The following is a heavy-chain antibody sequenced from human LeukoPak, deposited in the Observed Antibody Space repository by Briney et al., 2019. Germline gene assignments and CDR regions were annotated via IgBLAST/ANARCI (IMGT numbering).Heavy chain of an antibody. V-gene: IGHV3-23*01. CDR1: GFTFSSYA. J-gene: IGHJ3*02. D-gene: IGHD6-19*01. CDR2: ISGSGGST. Sequence: GGSLRLSCAASGFTFSSYAMSWVRQAPGKGLEWVSAISGSGGSTHYADSVKGRFTISRDNSKNTLYLQMNSLRAEDTAVYYCATIPWGQWLVRGAFDIWGQGTMVTVSS. CDR3: ATIPWGQWLVRGAFDI.